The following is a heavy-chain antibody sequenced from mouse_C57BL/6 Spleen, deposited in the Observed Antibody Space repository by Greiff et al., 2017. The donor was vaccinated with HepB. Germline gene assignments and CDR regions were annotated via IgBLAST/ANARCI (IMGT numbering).Heavy chain of an antibody. CDR1: GYTFTDYY. J-gene: IGHJ3*01. CDR3: AREDGFYYGSSYDAY. Sequence: VQLQQSGAELVRPGASVKLSCKASGYTFTDYYINWVKQRPGQGLEWIARIYPGSGNTYYNEKFKGKATLTAEKSSSTAYMQLSSLTSEDSAVYFCAREDGFYYGSSYDAYWGQGTLVTVSA. V-gene: IGHV1-76*01. CDR2: IYPGSGNT. D-gene: IGHD1-1*01.